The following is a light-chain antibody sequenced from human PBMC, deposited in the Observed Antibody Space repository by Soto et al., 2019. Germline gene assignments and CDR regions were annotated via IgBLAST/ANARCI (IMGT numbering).Light chain of an antibody. CDR3: QQYNEFQYT. CDR2: SAS. CDR1: QGISSY. V-gene: IGKV1-27*01. Sequence: DIQLTQSPSSLSASVGFRVTITCRVSQGISSYLNWYRQKPGKVPKLLIYSASNLQSGVPSRFSGSGSGTEFSLTISSLQPDDFAVYYCQQYNEFQYTFGQGTRLDI. J-gene: IGKJ2*01.